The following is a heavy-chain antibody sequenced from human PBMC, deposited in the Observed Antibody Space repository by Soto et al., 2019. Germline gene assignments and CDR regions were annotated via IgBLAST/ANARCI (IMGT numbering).Heavy chain of an antibody. CDR3: AEANKYSNGWYDY. CDR2: ISGNGGST. Sequence: EVQLLESGGGLVQPGGSLRLSCAASGFTFSSCAMSWVRQAPGKGLEWVSGISGNGGSTYHADSVKGRFTISRDNSKNTLYLQINSLRAEDTAVYYFAEANKYSNGWYDYWGQGILLTVSS. D-gene: IGHD6-19*01. J-gene: IGHJ4*02. CDR1: GFTFSSCA. V-gene: IGHV3-23*01.